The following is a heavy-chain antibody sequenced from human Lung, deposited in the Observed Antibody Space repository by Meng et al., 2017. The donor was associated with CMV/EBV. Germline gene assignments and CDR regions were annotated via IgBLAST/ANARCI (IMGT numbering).Heavy chain of an antibody. CDR2: IYSGGSA. CDR3: ARDQRGGSGFDY. J-gene: IGHJ4*02. V-gene: IGHV3-53*01. Sequence: GGSLRLXXAASGFTVNSKYMTWVRLAPGKGLQWVSLIYSGGSADYADSVKGRFTISRDNSKNTLYLQMNSLRAEDTAIYYCARDQRGGSGFDYWGQGTRVTVSS. D-gene: IGHD6-19*01. CDR1: GFTVNSKY.